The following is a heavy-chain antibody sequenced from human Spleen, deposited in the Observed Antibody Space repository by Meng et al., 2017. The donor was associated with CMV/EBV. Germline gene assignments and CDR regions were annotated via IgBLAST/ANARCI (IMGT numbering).Heavy chain of an antibody. V-gene: IGHV3-7*03. D-gene: IGHD2-2*01. CDR2: IKFDGSEK. J-gene: IGHJ6*02. CDR3: AREYCSSTSCYPVDYYYGMDV. Sequence: GESLKISCGASGFTLSHYWMSWGRQAPGKGLEWVANIKFDGSEKHYMDSVKGRFTISRDNAENSLYLQMTNLRAEDTAVYYCAREYCSSTSCYPVDYYYGMDVWGQGTTVTVSS. CDR1: GFTLSHYW.